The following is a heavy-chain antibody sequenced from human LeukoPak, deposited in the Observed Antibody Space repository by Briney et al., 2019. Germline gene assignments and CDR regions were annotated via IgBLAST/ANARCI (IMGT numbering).Heavy chain of an antibody. CDR2: ISGSGGST. CDR3: ARGLAVAGTGFDY. J-gene: IGHJ4*02. V-gene: IGHV3-23*01. CDR1: GFTLRRYG. Sequence: GGSLRLSCAASGFTLRRYGMSWVRQAPGKGLEWVSAISGSGGSTYYADSVKGRFTISRDNSKKTLYLQMNSLRAEDTAVYYCARGLAVAGTGFDYWGQGTLVTVSS. D-gene: IGHD6-19*01.